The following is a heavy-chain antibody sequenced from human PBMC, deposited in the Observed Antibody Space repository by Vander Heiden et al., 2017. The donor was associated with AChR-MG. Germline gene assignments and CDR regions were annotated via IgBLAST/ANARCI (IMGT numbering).Heavy chain of an antibody. J-gene: IGHJ6*03. CDR2: IKQDGSEK. Sequence: EVQLVESGGGLVQPGGSLRLSCAASGFTFSSYWMSWVRQAPGKGLEWVANIKQDGSEKYYVDSVKGRFTISRDNAKNSLYLQMNSLRAEDTAVYYCARGQYSSSSPMDVWGKGTTVTVSS. CDR3: ARGQYSSSSPMDV. CDR1: GFTFSSYW. D-gene: IGHD6-6*01. V-gene: IGHV3-7*01.